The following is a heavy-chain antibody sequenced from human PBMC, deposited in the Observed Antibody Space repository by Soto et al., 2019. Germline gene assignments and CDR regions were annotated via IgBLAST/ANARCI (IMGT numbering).Heavy chain of an antibody. CDR2: INPNSGGT. Sequence: ASVKVSCKASGYSFTDNYMHWVRQAPGQGLEWVGWINPNSGGTESAQKFQGRVTLPREKSTSTAFLALRGLRLDDTAVYYCARDRDEFWPGFNALDFWGQGTMVTVSS. CDR1: GYSFTDNY. V-gene: IGHV1-2*02. D-gene: IGHD3-3*01. CDR3: ARDRDEFWPGFNALDF. J-gene: IGHJ3*01.